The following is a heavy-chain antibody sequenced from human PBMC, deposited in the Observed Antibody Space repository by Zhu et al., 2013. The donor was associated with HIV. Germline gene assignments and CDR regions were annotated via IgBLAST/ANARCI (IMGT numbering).Heavy chain of an antibody. Sequence: QVQLVQSGAEVKKPGSSVKVSCKASGGTFSSYAISWVRQAPGQGLEWMGGIIPIFGTANYAQKFQGRVTITADKSTSTAYMELSSLGSEDTAVYYCARRPSITGTTGSWLGYYGMDVWGQGTTVTVSS. CDR1: GGTFSSYA. CDR3: ARRPSITGTTGSWLGYYGMDV. J-gene: IGHJ6*02. V-gene: IGHV1-69*06. CDR2: IIPIFGTA. D-gene: IGHD1-7*01.